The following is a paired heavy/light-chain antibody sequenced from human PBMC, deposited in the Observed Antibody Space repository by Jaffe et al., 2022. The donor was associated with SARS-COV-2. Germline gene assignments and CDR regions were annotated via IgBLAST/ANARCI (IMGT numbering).Heavy chain of an antibody. CDR1: GFIFSDYA. Sequence: EVQLLESGGNLVQPGESLRLSCAASGFIFSDYAMSWVRQAPGKGLEWVSYIGPDGDNTKYADLAKGRFTISRDNSKNTLYLEMNSLRAEDTAVYYCAKGPGSGRKTINAWGQGTLVTVSS. V-gene: IGHV3-23*01. CDR3: AKGPGSGRKTINA. J-gene: IGHJ5*02. D-gene: IGHD6-25*01. CDR2: IGPDGDNT.
Light chain of an antibody. Sequence: DIVLTQTPLSSPVTPGQPASISCRSSQSLVHSDGNTYLSWLHQRPGQPPRLLIYKVSNRVSGVPDRFSGSGAGTDFTLQITRVEPEDVGLYYCMQATQFPPCTFGQGTKLEIK. CDR1: QSLVHSDGNTY. V-gene: IGKV2-24*01. J-gene: IGKJ2*02. CDR2: KVS. CDR3: MQATQFPPCT.